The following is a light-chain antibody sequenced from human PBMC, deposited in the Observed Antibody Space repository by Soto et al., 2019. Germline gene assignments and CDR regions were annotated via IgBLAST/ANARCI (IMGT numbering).Light chain of an antibody. Sequence: EKVLTQSPGTLSLSPGESATLSCRASQSVSSTYLAWYQQKPGQSPRLLIYGATNRAAGIPDRFSGSGSGTDFTLTISRLEPEDFAVYYCQQYGATFGQGTKVEIK. J-gene: IGKJ1*01. CDR3: QQYGAT. CDR2: GAT. CDR1: QSVSSTY. V-gene: IGKV3-20*01.